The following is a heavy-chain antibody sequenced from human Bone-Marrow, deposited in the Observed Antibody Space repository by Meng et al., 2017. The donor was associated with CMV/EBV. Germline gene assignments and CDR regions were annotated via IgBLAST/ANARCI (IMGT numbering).Heavy chain of an antibody. CDR2: IRYDGSNK. Sequence: GESLKISCAASGFTFSSYGVHWVRQAPGKGLEWVAFIRYDGSNKYYADSVKGRFTISRDNSKNTLYLQMNSLRAEDTAVYYCAKTTVVGLFDYWGQGTLVTVSS. CDR1: GFTFSSYG. CDR3: AKTTVVGLFDY. D-gene: IGHD4-23*01. V-gene: IGHV3-30*02. J-gene: IGHJ4*02.